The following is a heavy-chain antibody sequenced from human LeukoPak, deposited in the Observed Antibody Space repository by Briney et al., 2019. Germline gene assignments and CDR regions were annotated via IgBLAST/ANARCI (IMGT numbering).Heavy chain of an antibody. Sequence: SETLSLTCTVSGGSISSGGYYWSWIRQHPGKGLEWIGYIYYSGSTYYNPSLKSRVTISVDTSKNQFSLKLSSVTAADTAVYYCARGRGYDFWSGYWWYFDYWGQGTLVTVSS. V-gene: IGHV4-31*03. J-gene: IGHJ4*02. CDR3: ARGRGYDFWSGYWWYFDY. CDR1: GGSISSGGYY. CDR2: IYYSGST. D-gene: IGHD3-3*01.